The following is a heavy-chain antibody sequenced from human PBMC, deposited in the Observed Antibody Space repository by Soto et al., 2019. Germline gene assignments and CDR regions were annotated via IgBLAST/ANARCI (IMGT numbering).Heavy chain of an antibody. Sequence: GGSLRLSCAASGFTFSSYGMHWVRQAPGKGLEWVAVIWYDGSNKYYADSVKGRFTISRDNSKNTLYLQMNSLRAEDTAVYYCARDGRIAAAGTNYYYYMDVWGKGTTVTVSS. D-gene: IGHD6-13*01. CDR2: IWYDGSNK. CDR1: GFTFSSYG. V-gene: IGHV3-33*08. CDR3: ARDGRIAAAGTNYYYYMDV. J-gene: IGHJ6*03.